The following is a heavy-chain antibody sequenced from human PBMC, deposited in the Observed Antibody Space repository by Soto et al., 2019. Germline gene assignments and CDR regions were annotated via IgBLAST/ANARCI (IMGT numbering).Heavy chain of an antibody. Sequence: GGSLSLSYAASGFNFSSYAVSWVRQAPGKGLEWVSAISGSGGSTYYADSVKGRFTISRDNSKNTLYLQMNSLRAEDTAVYYCAKHIVVVPAAPGDGMDVWGQGTTVTVSS. CDR1: GFNFSSYA. V-gene: IGHV3-23*01. CDR3: AKHIVVVPAAPGDGMDV. J-gene: IGHJ6*02. D-gene: IGHD2-2*01. CDR2: ISGSGGST.